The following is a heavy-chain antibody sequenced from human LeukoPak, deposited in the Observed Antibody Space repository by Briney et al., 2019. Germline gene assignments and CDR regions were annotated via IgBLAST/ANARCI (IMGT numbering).Heavy chain of an antibody. J-gene: IGHJ4*02. D-gene: IGHD3-16*02. Sequence: GGSLRLSCAASGFTVSSNYMSWVRQAPGKGLEWVSVIYSGGSTYYADSVKGRFTISRDNSKNTLYLQMNSLRAEDTAVYYCARGRRYDYVWGSYRYTFPYYFDYWGQGTLVTVSS. CDR3: ARGRRYDYVWGSYRYTFPYYFDY. V-gene: IGHV3-66*01. CDR1: GFTVSSNY. CDR2: IYSGGST.